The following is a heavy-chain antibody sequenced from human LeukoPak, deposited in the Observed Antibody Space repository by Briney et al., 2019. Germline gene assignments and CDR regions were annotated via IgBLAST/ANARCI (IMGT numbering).Heavy chain of an antibody. D-gene: IGHD1-26*01. CDR3: ARDPTIVGAPVGYFDY. Sequence: SETLSLTCTVSGGSISSYYWSWIRQPPGKGLEWIGYIYYSGSTNYNPSLKSRVAISVDTSKNQFSLKLSSVTAADTAVYYCARDPTIVGAPVGYFDYWGQGTLVTVSS. V-gene: IGHV4-59*01. J-gene: IGHJ4*02. CDR1: GGSISSYY. CDR2: IYYSGST.